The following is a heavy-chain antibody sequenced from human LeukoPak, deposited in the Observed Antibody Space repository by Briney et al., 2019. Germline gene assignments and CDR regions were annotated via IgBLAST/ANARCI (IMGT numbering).Heavy chain of an antibody. V-gene: IGHV1-24*01. CDR2: FDPEDGET. Sequence: ASVKVSCKVSGYTLTELSMHWVRQAPGKGLEWMGGFDPEDGETIYAQKFQGRVTMTEDTSTDTAYMELSSLRSEDTAVYYCATGTTGGYGSGSYFLFDYWGQGTLVTVSS. CDR1: GYTLTELS. CDR3: ATGTTGGYGSGSYFLFDY. J-gene: IGHJ4*02. D-gene: IGHD3-10*01.